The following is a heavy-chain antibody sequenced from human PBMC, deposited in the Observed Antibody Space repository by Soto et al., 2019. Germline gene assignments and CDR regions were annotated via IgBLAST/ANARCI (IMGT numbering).Heavy chain of an antibody. D-gene: IGHD2-2*02. CDR2: IRSKANSYAT. CDR3: TRQGCSTSCYTKDYYYYGMDV. CDR1: GFTFSGSA. J-gene: IGHJ6*02. Sequence: VGSLRLSCAASGFTFSGSAMHWVRQASGKGLEWVGRIRSKANSYATAYAASVKGRFTISRDDSKNTAYLQMNSLKTEDTAVYYCTRQGCSTSCYTKDYYYYGMDVWGQGTTVTVSS. V-gene: IGHV3-73*01.